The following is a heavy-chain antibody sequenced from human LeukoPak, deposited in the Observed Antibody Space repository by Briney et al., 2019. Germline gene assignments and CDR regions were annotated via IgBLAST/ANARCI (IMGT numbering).Heavy chain of an antibody. J-gene: IGHJ6*02. CDR2: MNQDRSAK. CDR1: GFTFSDSW. CDR3: ATYTHWVAGDV. D-gene: IGHD3-16*01. Sequence: GGSLRLSCAASGFTFSDSWMSWVRQAPGKGLEWVANMNQDRSAKGYVDSVKGRFTISRDNARNSLYLQMSSLRPEDTAVYYCATYTHWVAGDVWGQGTTVTVSS. V-gene: IGHV3-7*01.